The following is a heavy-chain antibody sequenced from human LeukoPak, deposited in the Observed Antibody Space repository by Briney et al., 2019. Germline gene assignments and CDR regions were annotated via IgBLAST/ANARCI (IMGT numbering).Heavy chain of an antibody. Sequence: ASVKVSCKVSGYTLTELSMHWVRQAPGKGLEWTGGFDPEDGETIYAQKFQGRVTMTEDTSTDTAYMELSSLRSEDTAVYYCATSLLGVGAREFDYWGQGTLVTVSS. J-gene: IGHJ4*02. D-gene: IGHD1-26*01. CDR1: GYTLTELS. CDR2: FDPEDGET. CDR3: ATSLLGVGAREFDY. V-gene: IGHV1-24*01.